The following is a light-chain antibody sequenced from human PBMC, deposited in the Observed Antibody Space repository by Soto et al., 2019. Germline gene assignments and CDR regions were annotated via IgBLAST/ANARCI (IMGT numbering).Light chain of an antibody. Sequence: IVLTQSPGTLSLSPGEGATLSCRASQTISTTFLAWYQQKPGQAPRLLIYGASSRATGIPDRFSGGGSGTDFTLTISRLEPEDFAVYYCQFYDDPLPTWTFGQGTKVEI. J-gene: IGKJ1*01. CDR1: QTISTTF. CDR3: QFYDDPLPTWT. CDR2: GAS. V-gene: IGKV3-20*01.